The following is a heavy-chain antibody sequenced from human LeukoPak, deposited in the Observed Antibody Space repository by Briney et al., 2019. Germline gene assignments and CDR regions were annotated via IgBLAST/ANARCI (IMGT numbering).Heavy chain of an antibody. CDR1: GFTFSNYE. V-gene: IGHV3-48*03. CDR3: ARLNVDTAMVNYYYYMDV. J-gene: IGHJ6*03. D-gene: IGHD5-18*01. Sequence: GGTLRLSCAASGFTFSNYEMNWVHQAPGKGLEWVSYISLSGSGIFYADSVKGRFTISRDNAKNSLDLQMNSLRAEDTAVYYCARLNVDTAMVNYYYYMDVWGKGTTVTISS. CDR2: ISLSGSGI.